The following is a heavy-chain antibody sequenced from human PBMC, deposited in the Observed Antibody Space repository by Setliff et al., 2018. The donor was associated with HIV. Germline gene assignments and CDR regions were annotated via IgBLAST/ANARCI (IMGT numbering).Heavy chain of an antibody. V-gene: IGHV4-59*08. CDR3: AGQPPPGDYADD. CDR1: GGSISSYC. Sequence: PSETLSLTCTVSGGSISSYCWNWIRQSPGRGLEWIGFIFSSGNTKYNPSLQSRVTMSIDTSKNQFSLKLTSVTAADTAVYYCAGQPPPGDYADDWGQGPLVTVSS. J-gene: IGHJ4*02. D-gene: IGHD4-17*01. CDR2: IFSSGNT.